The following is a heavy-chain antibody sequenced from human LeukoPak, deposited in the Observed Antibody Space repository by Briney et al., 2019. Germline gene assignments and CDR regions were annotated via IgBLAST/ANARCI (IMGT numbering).Heavy chain of an antibody. CDR1: GFTFSSYW. CDR3: ARDSLSSGCLDY. Sequence: GGSLRLSCAASGFTFSSYWIHWVRQAPGKGLVWVSRINSDGSGATYADSVKGRFTISRDNAKSTLYLQLNSLGAEDTAVYYCARDSLSSGCLDYWGQGTLVTVSS. V-gene: IGHV3-74*01. CDR2: INSDGSGA. J-gene: IGHJ4*02. D-gene: IGHD3-22*01.